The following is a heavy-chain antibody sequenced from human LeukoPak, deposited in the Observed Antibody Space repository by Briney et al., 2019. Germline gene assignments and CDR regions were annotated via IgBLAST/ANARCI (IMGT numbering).Heavy chain of an antibody. CDR1: RYTFTGYY. CDR2: INPNSGGT. Sequence: SSVKVSCKASRYTFTGYYMHWVRQAPGQELEWMGWINPNSGGTNYAQKFQGRVTMTRDTSISTAYMELSRLRSGDTAVYYCARITAAGSNDAFDYWGQGTLVTVSS. D-gene: IGHD6-13*01. J-gene: IGHJ4*02. V-gene: IGHV1-2*02. CDR3: ARITAAGSNDAFDY.